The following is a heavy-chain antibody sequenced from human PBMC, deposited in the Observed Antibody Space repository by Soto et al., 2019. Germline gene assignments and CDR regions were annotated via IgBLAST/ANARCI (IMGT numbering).Heavy chain of an antibody. V-gene: IGHV3-23*01. CDR2: ISGSGGST. CDR1: GLNFMSYA. D-gene: IGHD3-10*01. CDR3: AKDFMVRGVIINYYYYGMDV. J-gene: IGHJ6*02. Sequence: GGSQRLSCAASGLNFMSYAMSWVSQEPGKGLEWVSAISGSGGSTYYADSVKGRFTISRDNSKNTLYLQMNSLRAEDTAVYYCAKDFMVRGVIINYYYYGMDVWGQGTTVTVSS.